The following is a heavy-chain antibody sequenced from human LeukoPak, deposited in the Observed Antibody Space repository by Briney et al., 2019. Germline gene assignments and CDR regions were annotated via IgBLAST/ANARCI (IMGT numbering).Heavy chain of an antibody. V-gene: IGHV4-34*01. CDR2: INYSGST. Sequence: PSETLSLTCAAYGGSFSGYYWSWIRQPPGKGLEWIGEINYSGSTNYNPSLKSRVTISVDTSKNQFSLKLSSVTAADTAVYYCARESVVPAAVYYFDYWGQGTLVPDSS. D-gene: IGHD2-2*01. CDR1: GGSFSGYY. CDR3: ARESVVPAAVYYFDY. J-gene: IGHJ4*02.